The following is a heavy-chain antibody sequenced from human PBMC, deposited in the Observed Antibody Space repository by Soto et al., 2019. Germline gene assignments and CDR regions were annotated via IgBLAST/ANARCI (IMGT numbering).Heavy chain of an antibody. V-gene: IGHV1-18*04. Sequence: ASVKVSCKASGYTFTSYGISWVRQAPGQGLEWMGWISAYNGNTNYAQKLQGRVTMATDTSTSTAYMELRSLRSDDTAVYYCARDTSMAIVVVPAAIGGRDWFDPWGQGTLVTSPQ. CDR3: ARDTSMAIVVVPAAIGGRDWFDP. D-gene: IGHD2-2*03. CDR2: ISAYNGNT. CDR1: GYTFTSYG. J-gene: IGHJ5*02.